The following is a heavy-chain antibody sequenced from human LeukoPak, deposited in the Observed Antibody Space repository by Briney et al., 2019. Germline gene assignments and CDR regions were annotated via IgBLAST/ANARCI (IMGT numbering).Heavy chain of an antibody. CDR2: INHSGST. Sequence: SETLSLTCAVYGGSFSGYYWSWIRHPPAKGLEWIGEINHSGSTNYNPSLKSRVTISVDTSKNQFSLKLSSVTAADTAVDYCGRGFIVVVPAAFDYWGQGTLVTVSS. J-gene: IGHJ4*02. D-gene: IGHD2-2*01. V-gene: IGHV4-34*01. CDR1: GGSFSGYY. CDR3: GRGFIVVVPAAFDY.